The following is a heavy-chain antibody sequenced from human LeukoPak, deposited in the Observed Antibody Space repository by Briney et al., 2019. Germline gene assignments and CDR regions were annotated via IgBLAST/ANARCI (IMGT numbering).Heavy chain of an antibody. J-gene: IGHJ4*02. CDR2: IYHSGST. D-gene: IGHD6-6*01. Sequence: SETLSLTCTVSGGSISSGGYYWSWIRQPPGKGLEWIGYIYHSGSTYYNPSLKSRVTISVDRSKNQFSLKLSSVTAADTAVYYCARASSSSSDFDYWGQGTLVTVSS. CDR1: GGSISSGGYY. CDR3: ARASSSSSDFDY. V-gene: IGHV4-30-2*01.